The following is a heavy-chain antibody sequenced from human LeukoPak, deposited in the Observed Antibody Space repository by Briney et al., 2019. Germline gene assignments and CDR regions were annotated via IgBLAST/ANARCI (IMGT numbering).Heavy chain of an antibody. CDR2: INPNRGGT. J-gene: IGHJ4*02. CDR3: AREEEIQLWLAKFHY. D-gene: IGHD5-18*01. V-gene: IGHV1-2*02. CDR1: GYTFTGYY. Sequence: ASVKVSCKDSGYTFTGYYMHWVRQAPGLGLEWMGWINPNRGGTNYAQKFQGRVTMTRDTSISTAYMELNRLRSDDTAVYYCAREEEIQLWLAKFHYWGQGTLVTVSS.